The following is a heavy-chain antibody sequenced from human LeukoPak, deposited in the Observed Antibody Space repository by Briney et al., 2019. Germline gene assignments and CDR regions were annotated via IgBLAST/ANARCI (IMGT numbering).Heavy chain of an antibody. D-gene: IGHD6-13*01. J-gene: IGHJ3*02. CDR3: ARVPTYEIAAARVGYAFDI. Sequence: PSQTLSLTCTVSGGSISSGSYYWSWIRQPAGKGLEWIGRIYTSGGTNYNPSLKSRVTISVDTSKNQFSLKLSSVTAADTAVYYCARVPTYEIAAARVGYAFDIWGQGTMVTVSS. CDR2: IYTSGGT. V-gene: IGHV4-61*02. CDR1: GGSISSGSYY.